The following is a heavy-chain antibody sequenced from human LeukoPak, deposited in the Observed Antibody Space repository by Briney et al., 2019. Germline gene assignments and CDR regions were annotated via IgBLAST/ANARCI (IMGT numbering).Heavy chain of an antibody. CDR3: ARGPYSYDSSGAFDI. V-gene: IGHV4-61*02. CDR1: GDSISSGDYY. J-gene: IGHJ3*02. Sequence: PSETLSLTCTVSGDSISSGDYYWSWIRQPAGTGLEWIGRISSSGSTNYNPSLKSRVTISVDTSKNQFSLKLSSVTAADPAVYFCARGPYSYDSSGAFDIWGQGTMVTVSS. D-gene: IGHD3-22*01. CDR2: ISSSGST.